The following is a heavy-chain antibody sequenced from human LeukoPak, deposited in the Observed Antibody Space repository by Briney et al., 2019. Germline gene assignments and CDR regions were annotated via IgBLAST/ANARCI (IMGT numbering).Heavy chain of an antibody. CDR1: GGSISSGGYS. CDR3: ARGRNYGDWFDP. V-gene: IGHV4-30-2*01. CDR2: IYHSGST. J-gene: IGHJ5*02. D-gene: IGHD4-17*01. Sequence: PSETLSLTCAVSGGSISSGGYSWSWIRQPPGKGLEWIGYIYHSGSTYYNPSLKSRVTISVDRSKNQFSLKLSSVTAADTAVYYCARGRNYGDWFDPWGQGTLVTVSS.